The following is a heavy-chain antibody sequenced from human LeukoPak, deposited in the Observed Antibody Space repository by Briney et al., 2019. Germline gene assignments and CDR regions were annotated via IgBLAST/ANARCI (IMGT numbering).Heavy chain of an antibody. Sequence: ASVKVSCKASGYTFTSYDINWVRQATGQGLEWMGWMNPNSGNTGYAQKFQGRVTMTRNTSISTAYVELSSLRSEDTAVYYCARGPLYYDFWSGYYSFYYYYMDVWGKGTTVTVSS. J-gene: IGHJ6*03. D-gene: IGHD3-3*01. CDR3: ARGPLYYDFWSGYYSFYYYYMDV. V-gene: IGHV1-8*01. CDR2: MNPNSGNT. CDR1: GYTFTSYD.